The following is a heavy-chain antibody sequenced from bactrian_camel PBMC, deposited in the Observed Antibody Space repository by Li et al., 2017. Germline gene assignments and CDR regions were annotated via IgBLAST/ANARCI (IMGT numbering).Heavy chain of an antibody. D-gene: IGHD1*01. CDR3: AARWTRGGLCRAMADFHY. CDR1: GFTFSNYH. V-gene: IGHV3S33*01. Sequence: HVQLVESGGALVQPGGSLRLSCAASGFTFSNYHMSWVRQAPGKGLEWVSRIIHDGDTTSYADSVKGRFAIPQDNAKNTLYLQMNRLKTEDTGMYYCAARWTRGGLCRAMADFHYWGQGTQVTVS. CDR2: IIHDGDTT. J-gene: IGHJ4*01.